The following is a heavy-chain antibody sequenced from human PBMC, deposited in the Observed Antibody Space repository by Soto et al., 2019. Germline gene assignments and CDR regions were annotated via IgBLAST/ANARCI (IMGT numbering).Heavy chain of an antibody. CDR1: GFTFSSYS. CDR2: ISNNRSTI. J-gene: IGHJ4*02. Sequence: GGSLRLSCAASGFTFSSYSMNWVRQAPGKGLEWVSYISNNRSTIYYADSVKGRFTISRDNAKNTLYLEMNSLRAEDTAVYYCTTAFEYWGRGTLVTVSS. V-gene: IGHV3-48*04. CDR3: TTAFEY. D-gene: IGHD1-1*01.